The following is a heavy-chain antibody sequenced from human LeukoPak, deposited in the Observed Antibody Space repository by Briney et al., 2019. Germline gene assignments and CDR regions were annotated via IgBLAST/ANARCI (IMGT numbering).Heavy chain of an antibody. Sequence: PSETLSLTCTVSGGSISSSNYYWGWIRQPPGKGLEWIGTIYYIGSTYYNPSLKSRVTISVDTSKKQFSPKLNSVTAADTAVYYCARQSRSGSPPVSGLDYWGQGTLVTVSS. CDR2: IYYIGST. CDR3: ARQSRSGSPPVSGLDY. V-gene: IGHV4-39*01. CDR1: GGSISSSNYY. J-gene: IGHJ4*02. D-gene: IGHD1-26*01.